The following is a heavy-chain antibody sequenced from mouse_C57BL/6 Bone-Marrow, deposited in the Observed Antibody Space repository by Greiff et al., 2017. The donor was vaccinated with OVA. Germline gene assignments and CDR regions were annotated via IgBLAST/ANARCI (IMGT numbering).Heavy chain of an antibody. CDR1: GFNIKDDS. J-gene: IGHJ2*01. CDR3: TSYGNFDY. V-gene: IGHV14-4*01. CDR2: IDPENGDT. D-gene: IGHD2-1*01. Sequence: VQLQQSGAELVRPGASVKLSCTASGFNIKDDSMHWVKQRPEQGLEWIGWIDPENGDTKYASKFQGKATITADTSSNTAYLQLSSLTSEDTAVYYCTSYGNFDYWGQGTTLTVSS.